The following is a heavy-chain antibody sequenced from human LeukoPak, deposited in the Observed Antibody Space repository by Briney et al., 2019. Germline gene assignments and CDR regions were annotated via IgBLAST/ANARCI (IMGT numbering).Heavy chain of an antibody. V-gene: IGHV4-59*01. D-gene: IGHD2-2*01. Sequence: SETLSLTCTVSGGSISSYYWSWIRQPPGKGLEWIGYIYYSGSTNYNPSLKSRVTISVDTSKNQFSLKLSSVTAADTAVYYCARGTQVVVPAAIVYYFDYWGQGTLVTVSS. CDR3: ARGTQVVVPAAIVYYFDY. CDR2: IYYSGST. CDR1: GGSISSYY. J-gene: IGHJ4*02.